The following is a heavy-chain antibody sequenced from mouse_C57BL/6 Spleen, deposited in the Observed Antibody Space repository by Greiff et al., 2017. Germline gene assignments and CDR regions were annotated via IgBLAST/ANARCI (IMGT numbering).Heavy chain of an antibody. CDR1: GYTFTDYN. CDR3: ARRATVVAPYGFAY. V-gene: IGHV1-22*01. D-gene: IGHD1-1*01. CDR2: INPNNGGT. Sequence: EVQLQQSGPELVKPGASVKMSCKASGYTFTDYNMHWVKQSHGKSLEWIGYINPNNGGTSYNQKFKGKATLTVNKSSSTAYMELRSLTSEDSAVXYCARRATVVAPYGFAYWGQGTLVTVSA. J-gene: IGHJ3*01.